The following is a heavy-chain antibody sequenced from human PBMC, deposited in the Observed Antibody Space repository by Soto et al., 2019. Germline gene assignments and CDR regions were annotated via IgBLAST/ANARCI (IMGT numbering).Heavy chain of an antibody. J-gene: IGHJ6*02. CDR3: ARALTGYGMDV. V-gene: IGHV1-18*01. CDR2: ITTYNGNT. Sequence: QVQLVQSGVEVREPGASVKVSCKAVRYIFTNYGVSWVRQAPEQGLEWMGWITTYNGNTEYAQKFQGRVTMTTDASTSTAYMELGSLRSDDTAIYYCARALTGYGMDVWGQGTTVTVSS. CDR1: RYIFTNYG.